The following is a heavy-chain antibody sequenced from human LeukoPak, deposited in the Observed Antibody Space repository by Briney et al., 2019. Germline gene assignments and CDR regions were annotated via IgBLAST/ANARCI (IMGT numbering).Heavy chain of an antibody. D-gene: IGHD3-10*01. Sequence: SQTLSLTCSVSGGSISSSAYHWSWIRQPPGKGLEWIGYMYNSGRTNYNPSLKSRVAISVDTSKNQFSLKLSSVTAADTAVYYCARVGGSGSYYYAMDVWGQGTTVTVSS. CDR1: GGSISSSAYH. J-gene: IGHJ6*02. V-gene: IGHV4-61*08. CDR3: ARVGGSGSYYYAMDV. CDR2: MYNSGRT.